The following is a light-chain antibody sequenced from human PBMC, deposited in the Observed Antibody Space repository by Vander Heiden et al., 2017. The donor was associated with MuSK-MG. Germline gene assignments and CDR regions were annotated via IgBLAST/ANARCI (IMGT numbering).Light chain of an antibody. J-gene: IGLJ1*01. CDR1: TSNIGTTT. CDR2: ANS. V-gene: IGLV1-44*01. Sequence: QSVLTQPPSASGTPGQSVTISCSGSTSNIGTTTVNWYQQRPGTAPKLLIYANSQRRSGVPDRFSGSKSGTSASLAISGLQSEDEADYYCAEWDDSLNGPGYVFGTGTKVTVL. CDR3: AEWDDSLNGPGYV.